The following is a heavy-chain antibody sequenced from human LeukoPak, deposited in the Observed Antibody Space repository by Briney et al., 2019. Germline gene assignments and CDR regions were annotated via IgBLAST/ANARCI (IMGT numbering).Heavy chain of an antibody. D-gene: IGHD3-10*01. CDR1: GFTFGDYA. J-gene: IGHJ6*02. Sequence: GGSLILSCTASGFTFGDYAMGWVRQAPGKGLEWVGFIRSKAYGGTTEYAASVKGRFTISRDDSKSIAYLQMNSLKTEDTAVYYCTRDPPLWFGELNYGMDVWGQGTTVTVSS. V-gene: IGHV3-49*04. CDR3: TRDPPLWFGELNYGMDV. CDR2: IRSKAYGGTT.